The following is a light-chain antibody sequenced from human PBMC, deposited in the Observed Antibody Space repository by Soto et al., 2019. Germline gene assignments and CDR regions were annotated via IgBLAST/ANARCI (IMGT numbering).Light chain of an antibody. V-gene: IGLV2-14*01. CDR1: SSDVGGYNY. CDR3: SSDTRSSSLGV. J-gene: IGLJ1*01. Sequence: QSVLTQPACVSGSPGQSITISCTGTSSDVGGYNYVSWYQQHPGKAPKLMIYDVSNRPSGVSNRFSGSKSGNTASLTISGLQAEYEVDYYCSSDTRSSSLGVFGTGSKVTV. CDR2: DVS.